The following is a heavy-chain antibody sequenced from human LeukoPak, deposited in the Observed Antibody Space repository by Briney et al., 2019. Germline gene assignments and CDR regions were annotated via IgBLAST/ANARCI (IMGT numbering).Heavy chain of an antibody. Sequence: PVGTLRLSRAPSRVILRNHWISWVREFPGTPLKALAHIKLDGNEKHYVDSVEGRFTLSRDDSKNSLYLQMNSLRVHDSAVYYCARGPNYRDRVDYFDYWGQGTLVTVSS. D-gene: IGHD4-17*01. CDR2: IKLDGNEK. CDR3: ARGPNYRDRVDYFDY. CDR1: RVILRNHW. J-gene: IGHJ4*02. V-gene: IGHV3-7*01.